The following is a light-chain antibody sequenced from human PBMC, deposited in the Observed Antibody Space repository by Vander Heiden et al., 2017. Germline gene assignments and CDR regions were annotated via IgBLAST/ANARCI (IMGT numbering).Light chain of an antibody. V-gene: IGLV1-51*01. CDR1: NSNIGNNY. CDR3: GTWDNSLNTGV. Sequence: QSVLTQPPSGSAAPGQRVTISCSGSNSNIGNNYVSWYQHLPGTAPKLLIFDNNKRPSGIPDRFSGSKSGTSATLGITGLQTGDEADYYCGTWDNSLNTGVFGTGTKVTVL. CDR2: DNN. J-gene: IGLJ1*01.